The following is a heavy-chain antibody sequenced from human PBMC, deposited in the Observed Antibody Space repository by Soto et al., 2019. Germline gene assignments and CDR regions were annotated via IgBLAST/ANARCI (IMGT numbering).Heavy chain of an antibody. CDR2: IRRKVNSYAT. CDR3: TRGGSNTWRFDP. Sequence: EVQLVESGGGLVQPGTSLQLSCAASGFIFSDSVIHWVRQAPGKGLEWVGRIRRKVNSYATAYTASVNGRFAISRDDSRDTEYLQMNSLQVEDTALYYCTRGGSNTWRFDPWGQGTLVIVSS. D-gene: IGHD7-27*01. V-gene: IGHV3-73*01. CDR1: GFIFSDSV. J-gene: IGHJ5*02.